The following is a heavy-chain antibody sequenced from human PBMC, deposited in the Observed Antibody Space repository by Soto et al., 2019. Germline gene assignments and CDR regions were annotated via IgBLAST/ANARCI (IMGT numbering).Heavy chain of an antibody. CDR3: ARDDEYDDNGLDY. V-gene: IGHV3-33*01. CDR1: GFLFSRFG. Sequence: PGGSLRLSCAASGFLFSRFGMHWVRQAPGKGLEWVAVIVNHGGRKDYADSVRGRFTISRGNSRNTLFLEMSSLRVEDTAIYYCARDDEYDDNGLDYWGQGTLVTVSS. J-gene: IGHJ4*02. D-gene: IGHD1-1*01. CDR2: IVNHGGRK.